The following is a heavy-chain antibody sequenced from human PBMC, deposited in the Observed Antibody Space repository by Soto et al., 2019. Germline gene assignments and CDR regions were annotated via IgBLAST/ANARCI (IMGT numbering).Heavy chain of an antibody. CDR2: IYHSGST. V-gene: IGHV4-4*02. D-gene: IGHD1-26*01. CDR3: ARDGMGADSRFDY. Sequence: SETLSLTCAVSGGSISSSNWWSWVRQPPGKGLEWIGEIYHSGSTNYNPSLKSRVTISVDKSKNQFSLKLSSVTAADTAVYYCARDGMGADSRFDYWGQGTLVTVSS. J-gene: IGHJ4*02. CDR1: GGSISSSNW.